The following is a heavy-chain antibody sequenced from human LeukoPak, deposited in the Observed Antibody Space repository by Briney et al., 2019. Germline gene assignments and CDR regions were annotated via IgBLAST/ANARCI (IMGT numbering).Heavy chain of an antibody. CDR2: ISSSSSTI. CDR3: ARAGDSSGWSEIDY. D-gene: IGHD6-19*01. J-gene: IGHJ4*02. CDR1: GFTFSSFS. V-gene: IGHV3-48*01. Sequence: GGSLRLSCAASGFTFSSFSMNWVRQAPGKGLEWVSYISSSSSTIYYADSVKGRFTISRDNAKNSLYLQMNSLRAEDTAVYYCARAGDSSGWSEIDYWGQGTLVTVSS.